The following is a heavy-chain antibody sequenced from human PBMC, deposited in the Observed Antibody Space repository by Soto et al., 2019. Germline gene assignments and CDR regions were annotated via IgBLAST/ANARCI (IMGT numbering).Heavy chain of an antibody. CDR1: GFSFDTYG. V-gene: IGHV3-30*18. Sequence: QVQLVESGGGVVQPGKSLRLSCAASGFSFDTYGMHWVRQAPGKGMEWVAVISSHGSSKYYADSVKGRFTISRDDSKNTVFLQMNSLRPEDTALYYCAKDLGLRYSFGWAFDYWCQGNLVTVSS. CDR2: ISSHGSSK. J-gene: IGHJ4*02. D-gene: IGHD5-18*01. CDR3: AKDLGLRYSFGWAFDY.